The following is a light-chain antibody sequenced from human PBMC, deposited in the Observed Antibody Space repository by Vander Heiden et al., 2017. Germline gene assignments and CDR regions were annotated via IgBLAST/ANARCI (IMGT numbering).Light chain of an antibody. CDR1: QSVSSN. J-gene: IGKJ1*01. CDR2: GAS. Sequence: EIVMTQSQATLSESPGERATLSCRASQSVSSNLAWYQQKPGQAPRLLIYGASTRATGIPARFSGSGSGTEFTLTISSLQSEDFAVYYCQQYYNWPGTFGQGTKVEIK. CDR3: QQYYNWPGT. V-gene: IGKV3-15*01.